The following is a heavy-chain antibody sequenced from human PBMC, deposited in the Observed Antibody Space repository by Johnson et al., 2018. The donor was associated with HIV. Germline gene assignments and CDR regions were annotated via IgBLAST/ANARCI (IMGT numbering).Heavy chain of an antibody. Sequence: QVLLVESGGGLVQPGGSLRLSCVASGFNFSNYGMHWVRQAPGKGLEWVAFIRYDGNNRNYAESVKGRLTISRDNSKNTLYMQMNSMRAEDTAVYYCAIQRIVGKGVGAVDIWGQETMVTVPS. D-gene: IGHD2-21*01. CDR3: AIQRIVGKGVGAVDI. J-gene: IGHJ3*02. CDR2: IRYDGNNR. CDR1: GFNFSNYG. V-gene: IGHV3-30*02.